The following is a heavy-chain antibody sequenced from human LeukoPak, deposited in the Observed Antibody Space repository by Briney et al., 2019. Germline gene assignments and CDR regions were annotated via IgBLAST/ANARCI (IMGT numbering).Heavy chain of an antibody. CDR3: SQYDFWSSSESGFDY. D-gene: IGHD3-3*01. CDR2: IKSKTDGGTT. V-gene: IGHV3-15*07. J-gene: IGHJ4*02. CDR1: GFTFSNAW. Sequence: GGSLRLSCAASGFTFSNAWMNWVRQAPGKGLEWVGRIKSKTDGGTTDYAAPVKGRFTISRDDSKNTLYLQMNSVKTEDTAVYYCSQYDFWSSSESGFDYWGQGALVTVSS.